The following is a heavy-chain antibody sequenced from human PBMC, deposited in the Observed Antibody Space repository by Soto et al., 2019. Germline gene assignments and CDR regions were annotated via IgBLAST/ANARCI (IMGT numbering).Heavy chain of an antibody. CDR3: TPFGVVPL. Sequence: GASVKVSCKASGYTFTSYAMHWVRQAPGQGLEWMGRIIPILGIANYAQKFQGRVTITADKSTSTAYMELSSLRSEDTAVYYCTPFGVVPLWGQGTLVTVSS. CDR1: GYTFTSYA. J-gene: IGHJ4*02. D-gene: IGHD3-3*01. V-gene: IGHV1-69*04. CDR2: IIPILGIA.